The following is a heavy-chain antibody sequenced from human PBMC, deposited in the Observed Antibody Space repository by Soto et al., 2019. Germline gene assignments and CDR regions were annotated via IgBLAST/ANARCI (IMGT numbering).Heavy chain of an antibody. J-gene: IGHJ1*01. CDR1: GFIFSNYA. V-gene: IGHV3-23*01. CDR2: ITGSGARA. Sequence: PGGSLRLSCAVSGFIFSNYAMNWGRQAPGKGLEWVASITGSGARAYYADSVKGRFTMSRDNAKNSLYLQMNRLSAVDTALYYGVRVRGFLEWLDWGRGTPVSVSS. D-gene: IGHD6-19*01. CDR3: VRVRGFLEWLD.